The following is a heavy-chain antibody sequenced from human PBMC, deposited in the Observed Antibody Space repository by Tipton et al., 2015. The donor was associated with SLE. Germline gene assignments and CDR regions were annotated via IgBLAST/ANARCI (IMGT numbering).Heavy chain of an antibody. CDR1: GYTFTSYY. CDR2: INPSGGST. V-gene: IGHV1-46*01. Sequence: QLVQSGAEVKKPGASVKVSCKASGYTFTSYYMHWVRQAPGQGLEWMGIINPSGGSTSYAQKFQGRVTMTTDTSTSTAYMELRSLRSDDTAVYYCARDGVANWYFDLWGRGTLVTVSS. J-gene: IGHJ2*01. D-gene: IGHD2-8*01. CDR3: ARDGVANWYFDL.